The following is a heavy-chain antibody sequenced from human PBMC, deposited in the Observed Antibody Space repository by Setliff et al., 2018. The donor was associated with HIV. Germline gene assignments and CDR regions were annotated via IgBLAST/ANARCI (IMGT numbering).Heavy chain of an antibody. CDR2: MYYSGST. D-gene: IGHD6-25*01. Sequence: PSETLSLTCTVSGGSISSSSYYWGWIRQPPGKGLEWIGSMYYSGSTYYNPALKSRVTISVDTSKKQFSLKLSSVIAADTAVYYCARYSPRGYTLTGPYWGQGTLVTVS. V-gene: IGHV4-39*07. CDR3: ARYSPRGYTLTGPY. CDR1: GGSISSSSYY. J-gene: IGHJ4*02.